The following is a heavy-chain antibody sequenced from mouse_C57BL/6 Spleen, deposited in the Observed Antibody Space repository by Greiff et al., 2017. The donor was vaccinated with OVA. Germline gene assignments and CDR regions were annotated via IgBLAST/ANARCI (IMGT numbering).Heavy chain of an antibody. CDR2: INPNNGGT. V-gene: IGHV1-18*01. Sequence: EVQLQQSGPELVKPGASVKISCKASGYTFTDYNMDWVKQSHGKSLEWIGDINPNNGGTIYNQKFKGKATLTVDKSSSTAYMELRSLTSEDTAVYYCARVEDYAFDYWGQGTTLTVSS. J-gene: IGHJ2*01. D-gene: IGHD1-1*01. CDR1: GYTFTDYN. CDR3: ARVEDYAFDY.